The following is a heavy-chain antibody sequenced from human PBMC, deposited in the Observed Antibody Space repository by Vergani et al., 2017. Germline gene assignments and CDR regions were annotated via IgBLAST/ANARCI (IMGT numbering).Heavy chain of an antibody. V-gene: IGHV3-30*04. CDR3: ARDGWDPRLHCVHKPVYFDY. D-gene: IGHD5-24*01. CDR1: GFTFSNYA. Sequence: QLQLVESGGGVVQPGRSLRLSCAASGFTFSNYAMHWVRQAPDKGLEWVAVISYDGSNKYYADSVKGRFTISRDNSKNTLYVQMNSLRAEDTAVYYCARDGWDPRLHCVHKPVYFDYWGQGTLVTVSS. J-gene: IGHJ4*02. CDR2: ISYDGSNK.